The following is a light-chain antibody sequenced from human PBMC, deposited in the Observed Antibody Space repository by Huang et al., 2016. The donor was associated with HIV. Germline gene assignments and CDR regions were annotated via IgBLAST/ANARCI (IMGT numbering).Light chain of an antibody. CDR3: QQRKDWYT. V-gene: IGKV3-11*01. CDR1: QSVSSY. J-gene: IGKJ2*01. Sequence: EIVLTQSPATLSLSPGERATLSCRASQSVSSYLAWYHQKSGQAPRLLIYDTSNRSTGIPARFSGSGSGTDFTLTISSLQPEDFAVYFCQQRKDWYTFGQGTKLEIK. CDR2: DTS.